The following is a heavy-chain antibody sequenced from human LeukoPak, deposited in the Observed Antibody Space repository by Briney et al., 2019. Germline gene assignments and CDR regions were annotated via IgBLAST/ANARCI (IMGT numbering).Heavy chain of an antibody. CDR3: ARGRYGSGNNWFDP. CDR2: IYYSGST. Sequence: SETLSLTCTVSGGSISSYYWSWIRQPPGKGLEWIGYIYYSGSTNYNPSLKSRVTISVDTSKNRFSLKLSSVTAADTAVYYCARGRYGSGNNWFDPWGQGTLVTVSS. D-gene: IGHD3-10*01. V-gene: IGHV4-59*01. CDR1: GGSISSYY. J-gene: IGHJ5*02.